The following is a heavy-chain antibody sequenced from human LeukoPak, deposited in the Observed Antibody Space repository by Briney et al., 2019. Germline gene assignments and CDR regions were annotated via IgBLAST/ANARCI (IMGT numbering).Heavy chain of an antibody. J-gene: IGHJ3*01. CDR3: AMKAVPRPRLHDAFDF. CDR2: LHWKSANT. V-gene: IGHV3-20*04. Sequence: GGSLRLSCAASGFSFDDYSMSWVRQPPGKGLEWVSDLHWKSANTFYADSVKGRFTISRDNSKNTLYLQMNSLRADDTAVYYCAMKAVPRPRLHDAFDFWGQGTVVSVSS. D-gene: IGHD5-24*01. CDR1: GFSFDDYS.